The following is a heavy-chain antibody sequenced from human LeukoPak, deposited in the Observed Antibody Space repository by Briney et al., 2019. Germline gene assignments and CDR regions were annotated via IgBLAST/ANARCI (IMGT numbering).Heavy chain of an antibody. CDR3: ARGGSSSWYGS. V-gene: IGHV3-74*01. Sequence: PGGSLRLSCAASGFTFSSYWMHWVRQAPGKGLVWVSRINSDGSTTSHADSVKGRFTISRDNAKNTLFLQMNSLRAEDTAVYSCARGGSSSWYGSWGQGTLVTVSS. J-gene: IGHJ5*01. CDR2: INSDGSTT. D-gene: IGHD6-13*01. CDR1: GFTFSSYW.